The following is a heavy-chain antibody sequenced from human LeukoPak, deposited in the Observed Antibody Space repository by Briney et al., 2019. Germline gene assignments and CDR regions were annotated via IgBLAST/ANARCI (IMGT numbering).Heavy chain of an antibody. CDR3: AKGLRLYDFWSGYPSSAFDI. CDR2: ISGSGGST. D-gene: IGHD3-3*01. Sequence: GGSLRLSCAASGFTFSSYAMSWVRQAPGKGLEWVSAISGSGGSTYYADSVKGRFTISRDNSKNTLYLQMNSLRAEDTAVYYCAKGLRLYDFWSGYPSSAFDIWGQGTMVTVSS. V-gene: IGHV3-23*01. J-gene: IGHJ3*02. CDR1: GFTFSSYA.